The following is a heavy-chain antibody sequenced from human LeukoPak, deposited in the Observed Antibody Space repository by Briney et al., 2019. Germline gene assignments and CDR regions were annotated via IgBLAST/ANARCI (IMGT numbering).Heavy chain of an antibody. J-gene: IGHJ4*02. V-gene: IGHV1-69*04. D-gene: IGHD3-3*02. CDR2: LIPIVDVA. CDR1: GDTFSSYA. CDR3: ARGGIGLGY. Sequence: SVKVSCKASGDTFSSYAFNWVRQAPGRRPEWMGRLIPIVDVANYAPKFQDRVTMTADTATSAAYMELTSLRSEDTAVYYCARGGIGLGYWGQGTLVTVSS.